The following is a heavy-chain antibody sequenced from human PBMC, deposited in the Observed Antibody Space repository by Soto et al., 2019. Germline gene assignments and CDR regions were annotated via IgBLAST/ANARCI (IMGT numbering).Heavy chain of an antibody. CDR2: FIPIFGTA. J-gene: IGHJ6*02. CDR1: GGTCSSYA. D-gene: IGHD2-2*02. V-gene: IGHV1-69*13. Sequence: SGKVSGEASGGTCSSYAISWGRQAPGQGLEWMCGFIPIFGTANYAQKFQGRVTITADESTSTAYMELSSLRSEDTAVYYCATRGVVVVPAAIPGNYYYGMDVWGQGSKATVSS. CDR3: ATRGVVVVPAAIPGNYYYGMDV.